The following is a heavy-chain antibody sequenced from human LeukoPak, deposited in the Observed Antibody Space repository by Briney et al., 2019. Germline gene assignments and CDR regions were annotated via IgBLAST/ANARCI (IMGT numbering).Heavy chain of an antibody. D-gene: IGHD5-24*01. Sequence: PERSLRLSCAASGFTFRSYGMHWVRQAPGKGLEWVAVIWYDGSNKYYADSVKGRFTISRDNSKNTLYLQMNSLRLEDTAVYYCARDKYGYNTPIDYWGQGTLVTVSS. V-gene: IGHV3-33*01. CDR2: IWYDGSNK. CDR1: GFTFRSYG. J-gene: IGHJ4*02. CDR3: ARDKYGYNTPIDY.